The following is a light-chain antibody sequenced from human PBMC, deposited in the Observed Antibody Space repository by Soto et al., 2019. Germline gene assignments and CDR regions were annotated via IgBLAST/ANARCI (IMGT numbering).Light chain of an antibody. Sequence: PGERATLSCWSSETVATNLAWYRQKPGQAPRLPISGASTRAAGISDRFRGSGSGTEFTLTISSLRSEDSAIYYCQQYFEWPPMTFGQGTKV. J-gene: IGKJ1*01. CDR3: QQYFEWPPMT. V-gene: IGKV3-15*01. CDR1: ETVATN. CDR2: GAS.